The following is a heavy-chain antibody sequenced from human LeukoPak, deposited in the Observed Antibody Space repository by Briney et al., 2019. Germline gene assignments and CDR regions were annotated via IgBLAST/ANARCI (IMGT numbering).Heavy chain of an antibody. CDR2: IYYSGST. D-gene: IGHD6-13*01. Sequence: SETLSLTCTVSGGSISSYYWSWIRQPPGKGLEWIGYIYYSGSTNYNPSLKSRVTISVDTSKNQFSLKLCSVTAADTAVYYCARDSAAAGDYYGMDVWGQGTTVTVSS. J-gene: IGHJ6*02. CDR1: GGSISSYY. CDR3: ARDSAAAGDYYGMDV. V-gene: IGHV4-59*01.